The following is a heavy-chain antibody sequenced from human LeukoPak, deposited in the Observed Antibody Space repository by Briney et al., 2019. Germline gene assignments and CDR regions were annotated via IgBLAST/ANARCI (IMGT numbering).Heavy chain of an antibody. V-gene: IGHV4-39*01. Sequence: PSETLSLTCTVSGGSISSSSYYWGWIRQPPGKGLEWIGSIYYSGSTYYNPSLKSRVTISVDTSKNQFSLKLSSVTAADTAVYYCAREPVAARGNVYDYWGQGTLVTVSS. CDR1: GGSISSSSYY. CDR3: AREPVAARGNVYDY. J-gene: IGHJ4*02. D-gene: IGHD6-6*01. CDR2: IYYSGST.